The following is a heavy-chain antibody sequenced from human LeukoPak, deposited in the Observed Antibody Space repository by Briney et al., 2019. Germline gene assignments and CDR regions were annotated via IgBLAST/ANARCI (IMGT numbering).Heavy chain of an antibody. D-gene: IGHD6-13*01. CDR3: ARGAGYSSSWYIVRPYYFDY. CDR1: GFTFNDYG. Sequence: GGSLRLSCAASGFTFNDYGMSWVRQAPGQGPEWVSGITWNGGSTDYAASVKGRFTISRDNAKSSLYLRMNSLRDEDTALYYCARGAGYSSSWYIVRPYYFDYWGQGTLVTVSS. V-gene: IGHV3-20*04. J-gene: IGHJ4*02. CDR2: ITWNGGST.